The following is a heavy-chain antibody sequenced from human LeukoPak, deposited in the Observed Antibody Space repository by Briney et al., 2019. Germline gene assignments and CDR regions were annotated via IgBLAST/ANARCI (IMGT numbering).Heavy chain of an antibody. V-gene: IGHV1-2*02. CDR3: ARDHGSTWCLDC. J-gene: IGHJ4*02. CDR1: RYTFTDFY. Sequence: GASVKVSCKASRYTFTDFYIHWVRQAPGQGLEWVGWINPNSGDTKYAQRFQGRVTMTRDTSISTAYMELNSLRSDDTAMYFCARDHGSTWCLDCWGPGTLVTVSS. CDR2: INPNSGDT. D-gene: IGHD4/OR15-4a*01.